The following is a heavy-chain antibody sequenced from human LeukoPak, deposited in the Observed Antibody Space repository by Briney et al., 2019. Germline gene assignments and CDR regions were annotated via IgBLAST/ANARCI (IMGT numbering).Heavy chain of an antibody. J-gene: IGHJ4*02. D-gene: IGHD3-3*01. CDR3: ARDRRGSGYYSL. CDR2: IIPIFGTA. CDR1: GGTFSSYT. V-gene: IGHV1-69*05. Sequence: SVKVSCKASGGTFSSYTISWVRQAPGQGLEWMGGIIPIFGTANYAQKFQGRVTITTDESTSTAYMELSSLRSEDTAVYYCARDRRGSGYYSLWGQGTLVTVSS.